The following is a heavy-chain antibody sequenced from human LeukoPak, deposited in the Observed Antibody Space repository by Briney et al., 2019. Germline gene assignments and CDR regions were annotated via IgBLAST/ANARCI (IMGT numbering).Heavy chain of an antibody. Sequence: GGSLRLSCAASGFTFSSYSMNWVRQAPGKGLEWVSFISSSSSYIYYADSVKGRFTISRDNAKNSLYLQMNSLRAEDTAVYYCARAMVWDHGDYWGQGTLVTVSS. V-gene: IGHV3-21*01. CDR1: GFTFSSYS. CDR3: ARAMVWDHGDY. D-gene: IGHD1-14*01. CDR2: ISSSSSYI. J-gene: IGHJ4*02.